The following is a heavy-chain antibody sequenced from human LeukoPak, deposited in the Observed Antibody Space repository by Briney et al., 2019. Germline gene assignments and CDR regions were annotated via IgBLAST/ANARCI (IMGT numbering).Heavy chain of an antibody. CDR2: ISYDGSNK. Sequence: PGRSLRLSCAASGFTFSSYAMHWVRQAPGKGLEWVAVISYDGSNKYYADSVKGRFTISRDNSKNTLYLQMNSLRAEDTAVYYCAREGTYGYPLYFDYWGQGTLVTVSS. CDR3: AREGTYGYPLYFDY. V-gene: IGHV3-30-3*01. J-gene: IGHJ4*02. CDR1: GFTFSSYA. D-gene: IGHD5-18*01.